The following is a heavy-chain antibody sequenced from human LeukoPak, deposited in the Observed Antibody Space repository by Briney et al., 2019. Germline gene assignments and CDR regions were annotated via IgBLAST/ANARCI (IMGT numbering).Heavy chain of an antibody. D-gene: IGHD3-3*01. Sequence: KASETLSLTCTVSGGSISSYYWSWIRQPPGKGLEWIGYIYYSGGTNYNPSLKSRVTISVDTSKNQFSLKLSSVTAADTAVYYCARGLEWLLYFDYWGQGTLVTVSS. J-gene: IGHJ4*02. CDR3: ARGLEWLLYFDY. CDR1: GGSISSYY. CDR2: IYYSGGT. V-gene: IGHV4-59*01.